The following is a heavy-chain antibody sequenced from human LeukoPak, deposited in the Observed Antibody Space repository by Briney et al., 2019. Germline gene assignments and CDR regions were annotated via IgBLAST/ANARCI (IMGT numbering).Heavy chain of an antibody. D-gene: IGHD3-22*01. V-gene: IGHV5-51*01. J-gene: IGHJ4*02. CDR3: ARSYYDSSGYYSY. Sequence: GESLQISCWGSGYSFTNYWIGWVRQMPGKGLEWMGIFYPGDSHSRYSPSFQGQVTFSADKSISTAYLQWNSLKASDTAMYYCARSYYDSSGYYSYWGQGTLVTVSS. CDR1: GYSFTNYW. CDR2: FYPGDSHS.